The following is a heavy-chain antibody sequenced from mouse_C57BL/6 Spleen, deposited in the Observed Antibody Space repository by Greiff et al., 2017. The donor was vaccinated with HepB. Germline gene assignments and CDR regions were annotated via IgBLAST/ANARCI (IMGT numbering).Heavy chain of an antibody. D-gene: IGHD1-1*01. CDR3: ARSDYSGSSYSFAY. V-gene: IGHV1-55*01. Sequence: QVQLKQPGAELVKPGASVKMSCKASGYTFTSYWITWVKQRPGQGLEWIGDIYPGSGSTNYNEKFKSKATLPVDTSSSTAYMQLSCLPYAEPAVDSCARSDYSGSSYSFAYWGQGTLVTVSA. J-gene: IGHJ3*01. CDR1: GYTFTSYW. CDR2: IYPGSGST.